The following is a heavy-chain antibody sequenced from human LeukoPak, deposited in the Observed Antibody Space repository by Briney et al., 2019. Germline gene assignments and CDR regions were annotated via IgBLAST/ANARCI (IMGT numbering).Heavy chain of an antibody. CDR1: GFTFSSYA. V-gene: IGHV3-23*01. D-gene: IGHD3-22*01. CDR2: ISGSGGST. Sequence: GGSLRLSCAASGFTFSSYAMSWVRQAPGKGLEWVPAISGSGGSTYYADSVKGRFTISRDNSKNTLYLQMNSLRAEDTAVYYCAKDLGYYDSSFDYWGQGTLVTVSS. CDR3: AKDLGYYDSSFDY. J-gene: IGHJ4*02.